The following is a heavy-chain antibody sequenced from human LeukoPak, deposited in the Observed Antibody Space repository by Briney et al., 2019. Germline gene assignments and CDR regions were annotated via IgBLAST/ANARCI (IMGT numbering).Heavy chain of an antibody. D-gene: IGHD1-26*01. Sequence: GSLRLSCAAFRFTFSNYWMHWVRQAPGKGLVWVSRIDSDGSRTSYADSVKGRFTISRDNAKNTLYLQMNSLRAEDTAVYYCARKSGSYYFFDYWGQGTLVTVSS. CDR2: IDSDGSRT. CDR1: RFTFSNYW. V-gene: IGHV3-74*01. CDR3: ARKSGSYYFFDY. J-gene: IGHJ4*02.